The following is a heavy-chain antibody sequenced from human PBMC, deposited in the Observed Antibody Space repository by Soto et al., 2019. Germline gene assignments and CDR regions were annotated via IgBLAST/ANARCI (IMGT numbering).Heavy chain of an antibody. J-gene: IGHJ6*02. CDR1: GFIFDDYA. V-gene: IGHV3-9*01. D-gene: IGHD3-22*01. Sequence: PGGSLRLSCADSGFIFDDYAMHWVRQVPGKGLEWVSAISWNSGTIAYADSVKGRFTISRDNAKNSLYLQMNSLRSEDTALYYCAKDREGSSGWYGMDVWGQGTTVTVSS. CDR2: ISWNSGTI. CDR3: AKDREGSSGWYGMDV.